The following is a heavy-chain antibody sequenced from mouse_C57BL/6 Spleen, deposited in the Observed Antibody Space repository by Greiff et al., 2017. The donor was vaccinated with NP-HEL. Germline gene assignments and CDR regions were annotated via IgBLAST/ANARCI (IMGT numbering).Heavy chain of an antibody. D-gene: IGHD2-10*02. Sequence: EVKLMESGGGLVQPGGSMKLSCVASGFTFSNYWMNWVRQSPEKGLEWVAQIRLKSDNYATHYAESVKGRFTISRDDSKSSVYLQMNNLRAEDTGIYYCTGYDLFAYWGQGTLVTVSA. CDR3: TGYDLFAY. CDR1: GFTFSNYW. J-gene: IGHJ3*01. CDR2: IRLKSDNYAT. V-gene: IGHV6-3*01.